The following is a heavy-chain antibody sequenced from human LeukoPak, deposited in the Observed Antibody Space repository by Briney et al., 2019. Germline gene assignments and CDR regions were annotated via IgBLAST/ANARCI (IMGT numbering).Heavy chain of an antibody. CDR1: GFHFSSYG. CDR2: IWNDGTKK. CDR3: VRDNYNGYPDY. Sequence: GRSLRLSCAASGFHFSSYGMQWVRQAPGKWLEWVAVIWNDGTKKYYEDSVKGRFTISRDDSKNMLHLQMNSLRAEDTAVYYCVRDNYNGYPDYWGQGTRVTVSS. J-gene: IGHJ4*02. D-gene: IGHD5-18*01. V-gene: IGHV3-33*01.